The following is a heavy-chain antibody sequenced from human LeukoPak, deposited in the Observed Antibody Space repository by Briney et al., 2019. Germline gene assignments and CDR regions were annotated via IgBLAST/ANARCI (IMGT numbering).Heavy chain of an antibody. J-gene: IGHJ4*02. Sequence: PGGSLRLSCAASGFNFNVYSMTWVRQAPGKGLEWVSYISSSGSTIYYADSVKGRFTISRDNAKNSLYLQMNSLRAEDTAVYYCARETDRGYSYGYYFDYWGQGTLVTVSS. V-gene: IGHV3-48*03. CDR3: ARETDRGYSYGYYFDY. CDR2: ISSSGSTI. CDR1: GFNFNVYS. D-gene: IGHD5-18*01.